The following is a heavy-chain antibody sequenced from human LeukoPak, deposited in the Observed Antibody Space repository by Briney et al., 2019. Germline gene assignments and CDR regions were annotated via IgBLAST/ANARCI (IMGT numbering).Heavy chain of an antibody. CDR3: AKFGLPYSIDL. D-gene: IGHD3/OR15-3a*01. CDR2: IRPDGSAV. V-gene: IGHV3-7*01. J-gene: IGHJ3*01. Sequence: PGGALRLSRKGSGFSIHQSSMILVRPAPAKGLGGVASIRPDGSAVFYVDSVKGRFTFSRDNAKNSLDLQMNSLRAEDTALYYCAKFGLPYSIDLWGQGTMVTVAS. CDR1: GFSIHQSS.